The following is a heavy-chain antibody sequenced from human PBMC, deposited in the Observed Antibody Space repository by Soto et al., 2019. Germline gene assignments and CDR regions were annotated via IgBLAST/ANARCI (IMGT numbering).Heavy chain of an antibody. D-gene: IGHD4-17*01. CDR2: IKAYSGNT. Sequence: QLQLVQSGAEAKKPGASVKVSCKASGYTFPTSTISWVRQAPGQGLELMGWIKAYSGNTNFAQKHQGRVTMTTDTSTNTAYMELRSLTTDDTAIYYCAIDDYGDDDYWGQGTLVTVSS. V-gene: IGHV1-18*01. CDR1: GYTFPTST. J-gene: IGHJ4*02. CDR3: AIDDYGDDDY.